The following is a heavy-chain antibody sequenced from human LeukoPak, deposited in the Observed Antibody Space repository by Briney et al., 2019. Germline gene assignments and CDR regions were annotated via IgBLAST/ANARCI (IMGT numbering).Heavy chain of an antibody. V-gene: IGHV4-34*01. CDR2: INHSGST. D-gene: IGHD3-3*01. J-gene: IGHJ4*02. CDR1: GGSFSSYY. Sequence: PSETMSLTCAVYGGSFSSYYWSWIRQPPGKGLEWIGEINHSGSTNYNPSLKSRVTISVDTSKNQFSLKLSSVTAADTAVYYCARGFGRITIFGVVIPEFDYWGQGTLVTVSS. CDR3: ARGFGRITIFGVVIPEFDY.